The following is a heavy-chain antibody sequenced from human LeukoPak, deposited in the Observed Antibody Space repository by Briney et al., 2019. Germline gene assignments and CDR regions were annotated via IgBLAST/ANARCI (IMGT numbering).Heavy chain of an antibody. J-gene: IGHJ5*02. Sequence: ASVKVSCKASGYTFTSYGISWVRQAPGQELEWMGWISAYNGNTNYAQKLQGRVTMTTDTSTSTAYMELRSLRSDDTAVYYCARDAGYCSGGSCYFLGWFDPWGQGTLVTVSS. V-gene: IGHV1-18*01. CDR1: GYTFTSYG. CDR2: ISAYNGNT. CDR3: ARDAGYCSGGSCYFLGWFDP. D-gene: IGHD2-15*01.